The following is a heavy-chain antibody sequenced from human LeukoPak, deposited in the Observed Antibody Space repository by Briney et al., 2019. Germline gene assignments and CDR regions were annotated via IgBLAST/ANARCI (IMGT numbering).Heavy chain of an antibody. CDR2: LTADRSST. J-gene: IGHJ4*02. CDR3: ARAQLGNPTDC. Sequence: PGGSLRLSCAASGFTLTTYAMYWVRQAPGKGLVWVSRLTADRSSTIYADSVMGRFTVSRDIAKNTLYLEMNSLRAEDTVVYYCARAQLGNPTDCWGEGTLVTVSS. CDR1: GFTLTTYA. V-gene: IGHV3-74*01. D-gene: IGHD1-26*01.